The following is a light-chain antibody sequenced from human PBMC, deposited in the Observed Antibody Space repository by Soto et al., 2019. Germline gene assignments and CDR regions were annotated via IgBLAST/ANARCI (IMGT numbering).Light chain of an antibody. V-gene: IGKV3-11*01. Sequence: EIVLTQSPVTLSLSLGERVTLSCRASQSIASYLGWLQQKPAQPPRLLIYDASKRATGIPGRFSGSWAGTDFTLNISSLEPEDCAVYYCHPRRNSITFGQGTRLEI. J-gene: IGKJ5*01. CDR2: DAS. CDR3: HPRRNSIT. CDR1: QSIASY.